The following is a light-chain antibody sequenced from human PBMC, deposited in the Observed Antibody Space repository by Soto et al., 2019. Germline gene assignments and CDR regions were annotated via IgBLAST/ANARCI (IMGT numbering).Light chain of an antibody. V-gene: IGLV1-40*01. CDR1: SSNIGRGHD. Sequence: QSVLTQPPSVSGAPGQRVTISCTGSSSNIGRGHDVHWYQQFPGSAPRLLLSGDSNRPSGVPDRFSGSRSGTSASLAITGLQAEDEADYYCQTFDSSLTISWVFGGGTKVTVL. J-gene: IGLJ3*02. CDR3: QTFDSSLTISWV. CDR2: GDS.